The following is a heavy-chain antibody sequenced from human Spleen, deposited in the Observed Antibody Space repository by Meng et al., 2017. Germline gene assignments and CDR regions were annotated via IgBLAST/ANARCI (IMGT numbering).Heavy chain of an antibody. Sequence: QVQLVESGGGVVQPGTSLRLSCAASGLTFSDYGMHWVRQAPGKGLEWVVLIWHDGSKKYYADSVKGRFTVSRDNSKNTLYLQMNSLRADDTAVYFCTRDIRSWYFDLWGRGTLVTVSS. D-gene: IGHD2-21*01. V-gene: IGHV3-33*01. CDR3: TRDIRSWYFDL. J-gene: IGHJ2*01. CDR2: IWHDGSKK. CDR1: GLTFSDYG.